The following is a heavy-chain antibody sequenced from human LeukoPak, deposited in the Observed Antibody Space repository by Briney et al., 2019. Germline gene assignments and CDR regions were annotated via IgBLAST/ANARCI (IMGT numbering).Heavy chain of an antibody. D-gene: IGHD4-17*01. Sequence: GGSLKLSCAASGFSFSSYSMNWARQSPGKGLEWDSYISSSSSTISYADSVKGRFTISRDNAENSLYLQMNSLRAEDTAVYYCARVTVTSYYYMDVWGKGTTVTVSS. CDR3: ARVTVTSYYYMDV. V-gene: IGHV3-48*01. CDR2: ISSSSSTI. CDR1: GFSFSSYS. J-gene: IGHJ6*03.